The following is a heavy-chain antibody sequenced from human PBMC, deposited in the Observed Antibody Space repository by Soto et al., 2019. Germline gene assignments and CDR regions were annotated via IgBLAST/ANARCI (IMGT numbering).Heavy chain of an antibody. CDR1: GYTFTNYG. J-gene: IGHJ4*02. D-gene: IGHD2-15*01. Sequence: QVQLVQSGAEVKKPGASVKVSCQASGYTFTNYGISWVRQAPGQGLEWGGWISPYNGDTRYAQNVQGRVTLTTDTSTSAAYMELRSLRSDDTALYYCARRGSNKWDEDFDFWGQGTLVTVSS. V-gene: IGHV1-18*01. CDR3: ARRGSNKWDEDFDF. CDR2: ISPYNGDT.